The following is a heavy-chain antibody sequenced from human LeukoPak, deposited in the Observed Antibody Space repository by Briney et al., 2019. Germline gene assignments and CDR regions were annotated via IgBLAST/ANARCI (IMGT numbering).Heavy chain of an antibody. Sequence: SSQTLSLTCAVSGGSISSGGYPWSWIRQPPGKGLEWIGYIYHSGSTYYNPSLKSRVTISVDRSKNQFSLKLSSVTAADTAVYYCARAGRDILLENWFDPWGQGTLVTVSS. J-gene: IGHJ5*02. CDR3: ARAGRDILLENWFDP. D-gene: IGHD3-9*01. CDR2: IYHSGST. V-gene: IGHV4-30-2*01. CDR1: GGSISSGGYP.